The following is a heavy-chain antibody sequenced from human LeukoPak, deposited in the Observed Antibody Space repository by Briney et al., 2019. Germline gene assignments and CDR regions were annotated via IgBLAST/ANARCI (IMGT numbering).Heavy chain of an antibody. CDR2: VNPNSGGT. D-gene: IGHD3-10*01. CDR1: GYTFTGYY. V-gene: IGHV1-2*02. J-gene: IGHJ4*02. CDR3: AVWFGELPAIDY. Sequence: ASVKVSCKASGYTFTGYYMHWVRQAPGQGLEWMGWVNPNSGGTNYAQKFQGRVTMTRDTSISTAYMELSRLRSDDTAVYYCAVWFGELPAIDYWGQGTLVTVSS.